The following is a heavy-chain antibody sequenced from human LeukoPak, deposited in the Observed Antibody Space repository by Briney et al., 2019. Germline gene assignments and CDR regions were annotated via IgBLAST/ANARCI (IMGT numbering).Heavy chain of an antibody. Sequence: ASVKVSCKASGYTFTSYDINWVRQATGQGLEWMGWMNPNSGNTGYAQKFQGRVTITRNTSISTAYMELSSLRSEDTAVYYCASGRGVVVVAATPPFDYWGQGTLVTVSS. D-gene: IGHD2-15*01. CDR3: ASGRGVVVVAATPPFDY. J-gene: IGHJ4*02. CDR2: MNPNSGNT. V-gene: IGHV1-8*03. CDR1: GYTFTSYD.